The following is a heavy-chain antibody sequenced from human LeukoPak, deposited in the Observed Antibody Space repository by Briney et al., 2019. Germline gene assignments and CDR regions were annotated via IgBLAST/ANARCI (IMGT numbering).Heavy chain of an antibody. J-gene: IGHJ5*02. CDR3: VRVSGFCTNGVCPSFDP. CDR1: GFTFTNYA. CDR2: VSYDGTDT. V-gene: IGHV3-30*09. Sequence: GGSLRLSCAASGFTFTNYAMNWVRQAPGKGLEWVAAVSYDGTDTSYADSVKGRFAIFRDNSKNTLYLQMNSLRTGDTAVYYCVRVSGFCTNGVCPSFDPWGQGTLVTVSS. D-gene: IGHD2-8*01.